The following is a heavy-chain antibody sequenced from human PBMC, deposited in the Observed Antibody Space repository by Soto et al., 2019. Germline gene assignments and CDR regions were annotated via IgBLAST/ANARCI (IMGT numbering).Heavy chain of an antibody. D-gene: IGHD3-22*01. Sequence: GASVEVCCKASGYTFTSYYRHWVRQAPGQGLEWMGIINPSGGSTSYAQKFQGRVTMTRDTSTSTVYMELSSLRSEDTAVYYCARDQSSGSDIFDYWGQGTLVTVSS. CDR2: INPSGGST. CDR1: GYTFTSYY. CDR3: ARDQSSGSDIFDY. J-gene: IGHJ4*02. V-gene: IGHV1-46*01.